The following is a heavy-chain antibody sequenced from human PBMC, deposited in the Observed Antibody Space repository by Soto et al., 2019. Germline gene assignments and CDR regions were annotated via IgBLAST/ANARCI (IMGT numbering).Heavy chain of an antibody. J-gene: IGHJ6*02. V-gene: IGHV1-69*01. CDR3: ARSQGGSSSLDIYYYYYYGMDV. CDR2: VIPIFGTP. CDR1: GGTFSTYA. D-gene: IGHD2-15*01. Sequence: QVQLVQSGAEVKKPGSSVKVSCKAPGGTFSTYAISWVRQAPGQGLEWMGGVIPIFGTPKYAQKFQGRVTITADESTSTGYMELRSVRAEDTAVYYCARSQGGSSSLDIYYYYYYGMDVWGQGTTVTVSS.